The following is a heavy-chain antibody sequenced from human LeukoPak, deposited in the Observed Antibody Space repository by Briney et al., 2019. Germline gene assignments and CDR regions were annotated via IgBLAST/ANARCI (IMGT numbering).Heavy chain of an antibody. Sequence: GGSLRLSCAASGFTFSSYAMSWVRQAPGKGLGWVSGISGSGDNTYYADSVKGRYTISRDNAKNSLYLQMNSLRDEDTAVYFCARRYCTPSSCYSDYWGQGALVTVSS. CDR1: GFTFSSYA. J-gene: IGHJ4*02. D-gene: IGHD2-8*01. V-gene: IGHV3-23*01. CDR3: ARRYCTPSSCYSDY. CDR2: ISGSGDNT.